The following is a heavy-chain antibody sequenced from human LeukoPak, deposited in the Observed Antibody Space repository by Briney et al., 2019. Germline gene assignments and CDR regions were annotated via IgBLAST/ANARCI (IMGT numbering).Heavy chain of an antibody. CDR1: GYTFTGYY. CDR3: ARDLTTVTTSWFDP. J-gene: IGHJ5*02. D-gene: IGHD4-17*01. V-gene: IGHV1-2*02. Sequence: EAAVTVSRKGSGYTFTGYYMHWVRQPPGQGLEWVGWINPNSGGTNYAHKFQGRVTMTRDTSISTAYMELSRLRCDDTAVYYCARDLTTVTTSWFDPWGQRTLVSAS. CDR2: INPNSGGT.